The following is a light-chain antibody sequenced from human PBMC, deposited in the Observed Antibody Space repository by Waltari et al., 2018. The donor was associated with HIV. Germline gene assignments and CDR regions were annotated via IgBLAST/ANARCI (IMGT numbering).Light chain of an antibody. CDR3: QSYDSSLTGSV. V-gene: IGLV1-40*01. Sequence: QSVLTQPPSVSGAPGQRVTISCTGSSSNIGAGYDVHWYQQLPGTAPKLLIYGNPNLPSWVPDRFYGSNAGTAPSLAITGLQAEDEADYDCQSYDSSLTGSVFGGGTKLTVL. CDR1: SSNIGAGYD. J-gene: IGLJ2*01. CDR2: GNP.